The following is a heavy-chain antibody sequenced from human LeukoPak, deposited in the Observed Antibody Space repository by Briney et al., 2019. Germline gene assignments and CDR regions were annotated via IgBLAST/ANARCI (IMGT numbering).Heavy chain of an antibody. V-gene: IGHV4-34*01. CDR2: IDHSGST. D-gene: IGHD3-22*01. CDR3: AIGDHYDDSCGEGY. J-gene: IGHJ4*01. CDR1: GGSFSGYY. Sequence: SETLSLTCAVYGGSFSGYYWSWIRQPPGKGLEWIGEIDHSGSTNYNPSLKSRVTISVDTSKNQFSLKLSSVTAADTAVYYCAIGDHYDDSCGEGYWDQGPLV.